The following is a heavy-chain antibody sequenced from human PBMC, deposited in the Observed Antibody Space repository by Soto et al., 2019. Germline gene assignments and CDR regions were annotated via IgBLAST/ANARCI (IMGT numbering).Heavy chain of an antibody. CDR2: IRNKRYGGTP. CDR1: GFDFGDYA. J-gene: IGHJ6*02. CDR3: TRDKVCISGYYYYGMDV. D-gene: IGHD3-16*01. Sequence: GGSLRLSCRGSGFDFGDYAMSWFRQAPGKGPEWVGFIRNKRYGGTPEYAASVQSRFTISRDDSISIAYLQMNSLKTEDTAVYYCTRDKVCISGYYYYGMDVWGQGTTVTVSS. V-gene: IGHV3-49*03.